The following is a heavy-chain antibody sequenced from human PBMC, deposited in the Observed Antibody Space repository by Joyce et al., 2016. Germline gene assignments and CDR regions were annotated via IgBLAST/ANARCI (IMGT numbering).Heavy chain of an antibody. CDR2: IKTDGSDA. CDR3: ARSRYYSDTSRWAFDV. J-gene: IGHJ3*01. Sequence: EVQLVESGGGLVQPGESLRLSCAASGFIFNDFWMHWVRQAPGKGLVCVSRIKTDGSDAVYADSVKGRFTISRDNAKNTLYLQVNSLRAGDTAVYFCARSRYYSDTSRWAFDVWGQGTMVTVSS. CDR1: GFIFNDFW. V-gene: IGHV3-74*01. D-gene: IGHD3-22*01.